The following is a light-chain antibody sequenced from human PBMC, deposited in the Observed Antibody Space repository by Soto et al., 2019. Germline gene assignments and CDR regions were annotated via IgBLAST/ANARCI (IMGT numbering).Light chain of an antibody. V-gene: IGLV2-14*01. Sequence: QSVLTQPASVSGSPGQSITVSCTGTSSDVGGSDHVNWYQQHPGKAPKLMIYEVSNRPSGVSNRFSGSKSGNTASLTISGLQAEDEADYYCSSHTNSSPYVFGTGTKLTVL. CDR3: SSHTNSSPYV. J-gene: IGLJ1*01. CDR1: SSDVGGSDH. CDR2: EVS.